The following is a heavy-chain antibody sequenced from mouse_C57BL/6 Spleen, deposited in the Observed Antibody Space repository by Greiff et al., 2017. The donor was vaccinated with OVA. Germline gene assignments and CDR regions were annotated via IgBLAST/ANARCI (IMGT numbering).Heavy chain of an antibody. Sequence: QVQLQQSGAELVRPGTSVKVSCKASGYAFTNYLIEWVKQRPGQGLEWIGVINPGSGGTNYNEKFKGKATLTADKSSSTAYMQLSSLTSEDSAVYFCARWEGLLPFAYWGQGTLVTVSA. V-gene: IGHV1-54*01. J-gene: IGHJ3*01. D-gene: IGHD2-3*01. CDR2: INPGSGGT. CDR1: GYAFTNYL. CDR3: ARWEGLLPFAY.